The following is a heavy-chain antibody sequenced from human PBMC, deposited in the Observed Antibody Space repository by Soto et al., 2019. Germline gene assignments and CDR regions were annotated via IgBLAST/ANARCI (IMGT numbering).Heavy chain of an antibody. CDR2: ISGSGGST. CDR3: AKGLIVVVAAPIDY. D-gene: IGHD2-15*01. CDR1: GFTFSSYA. Sequence: EVQLLESGGGLVQPGGSLRLSCAASGFTFSSYAMSWVSQAPVKGLEWVSAISGSGGSTYYADSVKARFTISRDNSKNTLYLQMNSLRAEDTAVYYCAKGLIVVVAAPIDYWGHGTLVTVSS. V-gene: IGHV3-23*01. J-gene: IGHJ4*01.